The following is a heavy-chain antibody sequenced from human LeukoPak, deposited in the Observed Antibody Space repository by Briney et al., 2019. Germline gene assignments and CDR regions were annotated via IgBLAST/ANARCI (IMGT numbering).Heavy chain of an antibody. Sequence: ASVKVSCKASGGTFSSYAISWVRQAPGQGLEWMGGIIPIFGTANYAQKFQGRVTITAAESTSTAYMALRSLRSEDTAVYYCARDRDHAFDFWGQGRMVTVSS. J-gene: IGHJ3*01. D-gene: IGHD5-24*01. CDR1: GGTFSSYA. CDR2: IIPIFGTA. CDR3: ARDRDHAFDF. V-gene: IGHV1-69*13.